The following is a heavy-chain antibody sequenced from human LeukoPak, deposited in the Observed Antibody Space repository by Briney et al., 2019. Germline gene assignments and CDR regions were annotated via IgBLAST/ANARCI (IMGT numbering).Heavy chain of an antibody. CDR2: ISTYNGNT. J-gene: IGHJ4*02. CDR3: ARTRDYYDSSGPYWGYFDY. Sequence: ASVKVSCKASGYTFSGYYMHWVRQAPGQGLEWMGWISTYNGNTNYAQKLQGRVTMTTDTSTSTAYMELRSLRSDDTAVYYCARTRDYYDSSGPYWGYFDYWGQGTLVTVSS. CDR1: GYTFSGYY. D-gene: IGHD3-22*01. V-gene: IGHV1-18*04.